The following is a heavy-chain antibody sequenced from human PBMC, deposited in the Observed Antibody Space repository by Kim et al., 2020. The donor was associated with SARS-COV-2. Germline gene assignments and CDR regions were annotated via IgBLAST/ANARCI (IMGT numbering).Heavy chain of an antibody. D-gene: IGHD1-26*01. CDR3: TRSGGTTYGMDV. J-gene: IGHJ6*02. V-gene: IGHV3-49*02. Sequence: EYAASVKGRFTISRDDSKSIAYVQMNSLKTEDTAVYYCTRSGGTTYGMDVWGQGTTVTVSS.